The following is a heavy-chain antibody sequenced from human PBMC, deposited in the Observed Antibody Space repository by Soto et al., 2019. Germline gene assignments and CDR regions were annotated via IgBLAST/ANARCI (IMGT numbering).Heavy chain of an antibody. D-gene: IGHD3-22*01. CDR1: GGSISGYY. CDR2: INDSGST. V-gene: IGHV4-59*01. CDR3: AKGGGSSGV. J-gene: IGHJ4*02. Sequence: PSETLSLTCTVSGGSISGYYWSWIRQPPGKGLEWIGNINDSGSTNYNPSLKSRVTLSVDTSKNQLSLKLTSVTAADTAVYYCAKGGGSSGVWGQGTLVTSPQ.